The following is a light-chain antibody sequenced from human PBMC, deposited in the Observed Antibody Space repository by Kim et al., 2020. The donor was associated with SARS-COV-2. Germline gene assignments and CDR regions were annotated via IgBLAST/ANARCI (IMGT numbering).Light chain of an antibody. CDR2: DAS. J-gene: IGKJ2*01. V-gene: IGKV1-5*01. CDR1: QSISSW. CDR3: QQYNSYT. Sequence: TLSASVGDRVTITCRASQSISSWLAWYQQTPGKAPKLLIYDASSLESGVPSRFSGSGSGTEFTLTISSLQPDDFATYYCQQYNSYTFGQGTKLEI.